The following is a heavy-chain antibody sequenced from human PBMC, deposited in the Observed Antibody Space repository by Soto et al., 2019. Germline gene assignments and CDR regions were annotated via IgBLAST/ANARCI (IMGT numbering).Heavy chain of an antibody. CDR2: FDPEDGET. Sequence: GASVKVSCKVSGYTLTELSMHWVRQAPGKGLEWMGGFDPEDGETIYAQKFQGRVTMTEDTSTDTAYMELSSLRSEDTAVYYCATDHCSGGSCYPFEDWAQGNLVTVS. V-gene: IGHV1-24*01. J-gene: IGHJ4*02. CDR3: ATDHCSGGSCYPFED. D-gene: IGHD2-15*01. CDR1: GYTLTELS.